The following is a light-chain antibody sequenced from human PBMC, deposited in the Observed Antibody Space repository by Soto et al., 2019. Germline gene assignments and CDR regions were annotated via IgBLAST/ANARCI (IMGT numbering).Light chain of an antibody. J-gene: IGKJ5*01. CDR3: QQYNNWPIT. V-gene: IGKV3-15*01. Sequence: EIVLTQSPGTLSLSPGGRATLSCRASQSVSRRLAWYQHRPGQSPRLLISGASTRAAGIPARFSGGGSGSEFTLTISSLQSEDFAVYYCQQYNNWPITFGQGTRLEI. CDR1: QSVSRR. CDR2: GAS.